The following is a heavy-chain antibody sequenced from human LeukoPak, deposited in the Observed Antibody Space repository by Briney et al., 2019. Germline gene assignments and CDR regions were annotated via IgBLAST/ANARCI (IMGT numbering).Heavy chain of an antibody. CDR2: IKTKGEGGPT. Sequence: GWSLRLSCAASGFTFNTYSMNWVRQAPGEGLEWVARIKTKGEGGPTEHAAPVRGRFTISRDDSENTLYLQMNSLKIEDTAVYYCTADVSDSDGPSHDYWGQGTLVTVSS. J-gene: IGHJ4*02. CDR3: TADVSDSDGPSHDY. CDR1: GFTFNTYS. D-gene: IGHD2-15*01. V-gene: IGHV3-15*01.